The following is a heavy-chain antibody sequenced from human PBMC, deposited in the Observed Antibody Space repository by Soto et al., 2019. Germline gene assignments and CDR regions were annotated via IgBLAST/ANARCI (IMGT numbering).Heavy chain of an antibody. Sequence: GGSLRLSCTASGFTFGDYAMSWFRQAPGKGLEWVGFIRSKAYGGTTEYAASVKGRFTISRDDSKSIAYLQMNSLKTEDTAVYYCTRDWNSGSYYLEYFQHWGQGTLVTVSS. D-gene: IGHD1-26*01. CDR1: GFTFGDYA. CDR3: TRDWNSGSYYLEYFQH. CDR2: IRSKAYGGTT. J-gene: IGHJ1*01. V-gene: IGHV3-49*03.